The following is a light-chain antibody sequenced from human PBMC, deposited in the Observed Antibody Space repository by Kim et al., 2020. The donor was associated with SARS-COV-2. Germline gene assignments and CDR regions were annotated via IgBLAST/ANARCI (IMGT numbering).Light chain of an antibody. V-gene: IGKV1-39*01. CDR2: AAS. CDR1: QSISTN. J-gene: IGKJ4*01. CDR3: QQRNSTPLT. Sequence: ASVGDTVTITCRASQSISTNLNWYTQTSGKAPKLLIYAASSWQGGVPSRFSGSGSGTDFTLTISSLPPEDSATYSCQQRNSTPLTFGGGTKVDI.